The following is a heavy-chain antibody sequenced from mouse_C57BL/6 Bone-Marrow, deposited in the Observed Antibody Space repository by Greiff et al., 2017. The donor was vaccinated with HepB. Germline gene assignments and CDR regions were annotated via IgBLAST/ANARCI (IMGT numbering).Heavy chain of an antibody. J-gene: IGHJ2*01. V-gene: IGHV5-4*03. CDR3: ARMGLGY. Sequence: EVKLQESGGGLVKPGGSLKLSCAASGFTFSSYAMSWVRQTPEKRLEWVATISDGGSYTYYPDNVKGRFTISRDNAKNNLYLQMSHLKSEDTAMYYCARMGLGYWGQGTTLTVSS. CDR1: GFTFSSYA. D-gene: IGHD4-1*01. CDR2: ISDGGSYT.